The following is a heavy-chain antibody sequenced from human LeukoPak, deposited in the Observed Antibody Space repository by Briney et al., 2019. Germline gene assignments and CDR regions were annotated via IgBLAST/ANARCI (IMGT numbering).Heavy chain of an antibody. Sequence: GRSLRLSCAASGFTFSSYGIHWVRQAPGKGLEWVAAISHDGNNKYYADSVKGRFTISRDNSKNTLYLQMNSLRAEDTAVYYCAREGDEGYLFDYWGQGTLVTVSS. V-gene: IGHV3-30*03. CDR2: ISHDGNNK. CDR3: AREGDEGYLFDY. J-gene: IGHJ4*02. CDR1: GFTFSSYG. D-gene: IGHD5-24*01.